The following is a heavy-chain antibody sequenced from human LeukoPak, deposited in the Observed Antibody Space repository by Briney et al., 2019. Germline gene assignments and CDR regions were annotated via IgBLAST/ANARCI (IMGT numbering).Heavy chain of an antibody. CDR1: GDSITSGRYF. CDR3: ARDRSVVVAGRGVFDF. CDR2: IYTSGST. J-gene: IGHJ4*02. D-gene: IGHD6-19*01. Sequence: SETLSLTCVVSGDSITSGRYFWSWIRQPAGKGLEWIGRIYTSGSTNYNPSLGSRITISLDTLKNQFSLKLNSVTAADTAVYYCARDRSVVVAGRGVFDFWGQGILVTVSS. V-gene: IGHV4-61*02.